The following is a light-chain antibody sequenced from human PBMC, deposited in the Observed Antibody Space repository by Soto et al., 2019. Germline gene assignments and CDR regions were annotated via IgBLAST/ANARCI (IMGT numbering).Light chain of an antibody. Sequence: EIVLTQSPGTLSLSPGETATLSCRASQSVARDLSWYQQKPGQAPRLLISRASTGATGIPDRFSGSGSGTDFTLTINRLEPEDSAVYYCQQRGKWPSTFGPGTKVEMK. V-gene: IGKV3D-20*02. CDR3: QQRGKWPST. J-gene: IGKJ2*02. CDR1: QSVARD. CDR2: RAS.